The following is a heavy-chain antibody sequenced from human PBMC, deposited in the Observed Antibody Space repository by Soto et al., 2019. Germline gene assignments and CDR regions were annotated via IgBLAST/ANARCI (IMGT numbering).Heavy chain of an antibody. V-gene: IGHV2-5*02. CDR2: IYWDDDK. D-gene: IGHD6-13*01. CDR3: AHKQSSSWFFHY. CDR1: GFSLSTSGVG. J-gene: IGHJ4*02. Sequence: QITLKESGPALVKPTQTLTLTCTFSGFSLSTSGVGVVWIRQPPGKALEWLAVIYWDDDKRYSPFLKSRLTITKDTPKNQVVLTLTNVDPVDTATYYCAHKQSSSWFFHYWGLGTLVTVSS.